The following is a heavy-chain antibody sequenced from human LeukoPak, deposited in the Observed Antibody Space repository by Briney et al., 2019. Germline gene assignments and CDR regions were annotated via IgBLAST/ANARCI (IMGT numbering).Heavy chain of an antibody. J-gene: IGHJ6*03. D-gene: IGHD5-18*01. Sequence: ASVKVSCKASGGTFSSYAISWVRQAPGQGLEWMGGIIPIFGTANYAQKFQGRVTITTDESTSTAYMELSSLRSEDTAVYYCARVVIYSYGRSYYYYYYYTDVWGKGTTVTVSS. CDR1: GGTFSSYA. CDR2: IIPIFGTA. CDR3: ARVVIYSYGRSYYYYYYYTDV. V-gene: IGHV1-69*05.